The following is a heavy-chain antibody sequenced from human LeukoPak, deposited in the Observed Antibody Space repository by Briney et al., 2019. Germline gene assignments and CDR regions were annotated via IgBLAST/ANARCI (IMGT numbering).Heavy chain of an antibody. CDR2: ISAYNGNT. J-gene: IGHJ3*02. CDR1: WFTLNHYR. D-gene: IGHD1-1*01. Sequence: GASVEVSCKASWFTLNHYRFSRVRQAPGPGLEWVGWISAYNGNTNYAQKLQGRVTMTTDTSTSTAYMELRSLRSDDTAVYYCAARGGATGTTQGDAFDIWGQGTMVTVSS. V-gene: IGHV1-18*04. CDR3: AARGGATGTTQGDAFDI.